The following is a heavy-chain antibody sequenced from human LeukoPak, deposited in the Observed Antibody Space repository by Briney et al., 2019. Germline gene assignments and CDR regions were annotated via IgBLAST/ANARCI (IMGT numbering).Heavy chain of an antibody. J-gene: IGHJ6*02. Sequence: ASVKVSCKASGYTFTGYYMHWVRQAPGQGLEWMGWINPNSGGTNYAQKFQGRVTMTRDTSTSTVYMELSSLRSEDTAVYYCASMVRGSYDMDVWGQGTTVTVSS. CDR3: ASMVRGSYDMDV. D-gene: IGHD3-10*01. V-gene: IGHV1-2*02. CDR1: GYTFTGYY. CDR2: INPNSGGT.